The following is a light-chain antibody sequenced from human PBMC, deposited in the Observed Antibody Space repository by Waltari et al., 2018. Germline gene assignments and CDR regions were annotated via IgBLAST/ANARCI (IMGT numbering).Light chain of an antibody. J-gene: IGLJ3*02. CDR2: DVK. CDR1: SSDIGGYNY. V-gene: IGLV2-14*01. CDR3: SSYTSSSTVV. Sequence: QSALTQPASVSGSPGQSLTISCTGSSSDIGGYNYFSWYQQHPGKVPKLIIYDVKKWPSGVSIRFSGSKSGNTASLTISGLQAEDEADYYCSSYTSSSTVVFGGGTKVTVL.